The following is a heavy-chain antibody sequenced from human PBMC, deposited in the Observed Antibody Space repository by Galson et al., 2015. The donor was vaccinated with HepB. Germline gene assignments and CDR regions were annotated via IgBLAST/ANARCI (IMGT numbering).Heavy chain of an antibody. CDR1: GFTFSSYA. CDR3: IRGSGSYSPYYFDY. J-gene: IGHJ4*02. V-gene: IGHV3-23*01. CDR2: ISGSGDST. D-gene: IGHD1-26*01. Sequence: SLRLSCAASGFTFSSYAMSWVRQAPGKGLEWVSGISGSGDSTYYADSVKGRFAISRDNSKNTLYLQMNSLRAEDTAVYYCIRGSGSYSPYYFDYWGQGTLVTVSS.